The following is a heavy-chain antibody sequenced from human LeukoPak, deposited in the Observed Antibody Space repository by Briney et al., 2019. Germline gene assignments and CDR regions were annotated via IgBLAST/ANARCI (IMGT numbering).Heavy chain of an antibody. D-gene: IGHD6-19*01. CDR2: IYSSGSS. CDR3: ARDMTGSGWNDAFDI. V-gene: IGHV4-61*02. Sequence: SETLSLTCSVSGGSIRSESYYWSWIRQPARKGLEWIGRIYSSGSSKFNPSLKSRVTISIDTSKNQFSLNLSSVTAADTAVYYCARDMTGSGWNDAFDIWGQGTMVTVSS. J-gene: IGHJ3*02. CDR1: GGSIRSESYY.